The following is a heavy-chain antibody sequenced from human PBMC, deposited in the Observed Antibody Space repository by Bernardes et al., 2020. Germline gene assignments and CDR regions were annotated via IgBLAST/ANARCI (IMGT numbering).Heavy chain of an antibody. J-gene: IGHJ4*02. CDR3: ARELGGTDSPFDY. V-gene: IGHV1-8*01. CDR1: GYPFTSYE. Sequence: ASVKVCCEASGYPFTSYEINWVRQAPGQGFEWMGWLNHNDGHTGYAQKFQGRVTMTSNTSIGTAYMELSSLTSDDTAVYYCARELGGTDSPFDYWGQGTLVTVSS. CDR2: LNHNDGHT. D-gene: IGHD3-16*01.